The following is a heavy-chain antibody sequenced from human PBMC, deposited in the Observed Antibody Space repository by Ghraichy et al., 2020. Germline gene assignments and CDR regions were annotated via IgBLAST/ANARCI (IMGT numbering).Heavy chain of an antibody. J-gene: IGHJ5*02. V-gene: IGHV3-21*01. CDR1: GFTFSSYS. CDR3: ARAEQSNLAYCGGDCYYWFDP. CDR2: ISSSSSYI. Sequence: GGSLRLSCAASGFTFSSYSMNWVRQAPGKGLEWVSSISSSSSYIYYADSVKGRFTISRDNAKNSLYLQMNSLRAEDTAVYYCARAEQSNLAYCGGDCYYWFDPWGQGTLVTVSS. D-gene: IGHD2-21*01.